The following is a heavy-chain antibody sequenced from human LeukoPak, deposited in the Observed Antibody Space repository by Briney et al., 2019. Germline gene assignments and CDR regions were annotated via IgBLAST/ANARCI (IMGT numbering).Heavy chain of an antibody. V-gene: IGHV1-18*01. CDR3: ARDSPAKYCITTTCLRGTGDNAFDV. CDR2: ISAHNGNT. CDR1: GHNFINYG. D-gene: IGHD2/OR15-2a*01. Sequence: ASVKVSCKASGHNFINYGLSWVRLAPGQGLEWMGWISAHNGNTRYAQRVQGRVTMTRDTSTDTGYMELRSLRSDDTAVYYCARDSPAKYCITTTCLRGTGDNAFDVWGQGTMVTVSS. J-gene: IGHJ3*01.